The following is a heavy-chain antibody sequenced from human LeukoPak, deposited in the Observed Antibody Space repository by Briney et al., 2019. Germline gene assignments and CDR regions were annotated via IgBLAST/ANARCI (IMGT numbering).Heavy chain of an antibody. J-gene: IGHJ3*02. CDR2: ISGDGGST. V-gene: IGHV3-43*02. CDR1: GFTFYDYA. D-gene: IGHD1-26*01. CDR3: AKDIVGATNSAFDI. Sequence: GGSLRLSCVASGFTFYDYAMHWVRQAPGKGLEWVSLISGDGGSTYYADSVKGRFTISRDNSKNSLYLQMNSLRTEDTALYYCAKDIVGATNSAFDIWGQGTMVTVSS.